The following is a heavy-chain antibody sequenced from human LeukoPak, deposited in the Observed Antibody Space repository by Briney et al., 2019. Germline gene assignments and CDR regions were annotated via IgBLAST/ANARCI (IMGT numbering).Heavy chain of an antibody. J-gene: IGHJ4*02. CDR2: ISGSGGST. D-gene: IGHD1-26*01. CDR3: AKDLVGATFN. V-gene: IGHV3-23*01. Sequence: GGSLRLSCATSGFTFSSYAMGWVRQAPGKGLEWVSAISGSGGSTYYADSVKGRFTISRDNSKNTLYLQMNSLRAEDTAVYYCAKDLVGATFNWGQGTLVTVSS. CDR1: GFTFSSYA.